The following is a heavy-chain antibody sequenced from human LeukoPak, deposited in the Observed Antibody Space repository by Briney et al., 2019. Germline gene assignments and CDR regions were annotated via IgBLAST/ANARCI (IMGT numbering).Heavy chain of an antibody. CDR3: ANGNRCTSPNCLGYYYFYMDV. J-gene: IGHJ6*03. V-gene: IGHV3-23*01. Sequence: GGSLRLSCAASGFTFSSYAMNWVRQAPGRGLERVSGFSGSGGTTSYADSVKGRFTISRDNSKNTLYLQMHSLRAEDTAVYYCANGNRCTSPNCLGYYYFYMDVWGKGTTVTVSS. CDR2: FSGSGGTT. D-gene: IGHD2-8*01. CDR1: GFTFSSYA.